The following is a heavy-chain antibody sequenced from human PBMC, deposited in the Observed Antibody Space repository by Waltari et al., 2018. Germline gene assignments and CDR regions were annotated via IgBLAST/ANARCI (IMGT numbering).Heavy chain of an antibody. V-gene: IGHV4-59*01. Sequence: QVQLQESGPGLVKPSETLSLTCPVSGGSISSFYWSWIRQPPGKGLEWIGYIYFTGSAYYSPSLKSRVTMSVDTSKNQFSLNLSSVTAADTAVYYCARGVGVIVMPYFDSWGQGTLVTVSS. J-gene: IGHJ4*02. CDR2: IYFTGSA. CDR1: GGSISSFY. D-gene: IGHD3-3*01. CDR3: ARGVGVIVMPYFDS.